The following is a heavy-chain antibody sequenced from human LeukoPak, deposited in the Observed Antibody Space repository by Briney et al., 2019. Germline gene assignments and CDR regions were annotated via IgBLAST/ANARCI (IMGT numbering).Heavy chain of an antibody. V-gene: IGHV4-31*03. CDR2: IYYSGST. D-gene: IGHD3-10*01. Sequence: SQTLSHTCTVSGGSISSGGYYWSWIRQHPGKGLEWIGYIYYSGSTYYNPSLKSRVTISVDTSKNQFSLKLSSVTAADTAVYYCARSKMVRGVTIYYFDYWGQGTLVTVSS. CDR1: GGSISSGGYY. CDR3: ARSKMVRGVTIYYFDY. J-gene: IGHJ4*02.